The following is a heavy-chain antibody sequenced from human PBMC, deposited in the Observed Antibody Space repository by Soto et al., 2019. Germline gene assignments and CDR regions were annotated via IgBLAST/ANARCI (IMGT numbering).Heavy chain of an antibody. J-gene: IGHJ6*02. Sequence: PSETLSLTCAASGGSIRSYYWSWIRQPPGKGLEWIGYIYYSGSTKYNPSLNSRVTISADTSKNQVSLKVRSVNAADTALYYCARLYYISERPFMDLWGPGTTVTVSS. CDR2: IYYSGST. CDR3: ARLYYISERPFMDL. D-gene: IGHD3-10*01. CDR1: GGSIRSYY. V-gene: IGHV4-59*01.